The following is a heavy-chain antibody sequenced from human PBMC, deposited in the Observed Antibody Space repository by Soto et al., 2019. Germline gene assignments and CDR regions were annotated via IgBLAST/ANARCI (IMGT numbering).Heavy chain of an antibody. Sequence: SETLSLTCTVSGGSISSYYWSWIRQPPGKGLEWIGYIYYSGSTNYNPSLKSRVTISVDTSKNQFSLKLSSVTAADTAVYYCGRALILTGYYIHDAFDIWGQGTMVT. CDR2: IYYSGST. CDR1: GGSISSYY. J-gene: IGHJ3*02. CDR3: GRALILTGYYIHDAFDI. V-gene: IGHV4-59*01. D-gene: IGHD3-9*01.